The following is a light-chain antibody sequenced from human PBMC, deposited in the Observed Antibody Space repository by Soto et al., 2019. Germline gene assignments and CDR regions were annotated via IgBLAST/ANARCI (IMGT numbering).Light chain of an antibody. V-gene: IGKV3-11*01. J-gene: IGKJ4*01. CDR1: QSVSSY. CDR2: AAS. CDR3: QQRSNWPPT. Sequence: EIVLTQSPVTLSLSPGERATLSCRASQSVSSYLAWYQQKPGQAPRLLIYAASNRATGIPARFSGSGSGTDFTLTISSLEPEDFAVYYCQQRSNWPPTFGGGNKVEIK.